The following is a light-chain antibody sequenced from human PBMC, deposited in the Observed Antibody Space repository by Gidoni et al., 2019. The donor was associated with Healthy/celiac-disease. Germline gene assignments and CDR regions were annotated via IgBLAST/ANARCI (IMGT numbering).Light chain of an antibody. V-gene: IGLV2-23*02. Sequence: QSALTQPASVSGSPGQSITISCTGTSSDVGSYNLVSWYQQHPGKAPKLMIYEVNKRPSGVSNRFSGSKSGNTASLTISGLQAEDEADYSCCSYAGSSTWVFGGGTKLTVL. J-gene: IGLJ3*02. CDR2: EVN. CDR1: SSDVGSYNL. CDR3: CSYAGSSTWV.